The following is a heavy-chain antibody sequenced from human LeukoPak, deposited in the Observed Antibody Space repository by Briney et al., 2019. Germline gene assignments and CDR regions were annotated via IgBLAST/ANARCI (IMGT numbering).Heavy chain of an antibody. V-gene: IGHV4-59*01. CDR1: GGSISSYY. D-gene: IGHD3-22*01. CDR2: IYYSGST. J-gene: IGHJ4*02. CDR3: ARLTYYYDSSGSSFDY. Sequence: SETLSLTCTVSGGSISSYYWSWIRQPPGKGLEWIGYIYYSGSTNYNPSLKSRVTISVDTSKNQFSPKLSSVTAADTAVYYCARLTYYYDSSGSSFDYWGQGTLVTVSS.